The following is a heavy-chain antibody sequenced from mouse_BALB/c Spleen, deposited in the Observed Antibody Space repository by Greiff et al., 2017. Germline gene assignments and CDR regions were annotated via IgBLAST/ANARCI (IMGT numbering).Heavy chain of an antibody. J-gene: IGHJ3*01. V-gene: IGHV5-15*02. D-gene: IGHD1-1*01. CDR3: ARDYYYGSSFAY. Sequence: EVQGVESGGGLVQPGGSRKLSCAASGFTFSDYGMAWVRQAPGKGPEWVAFISNLAYSIYYADTVTGRFTISRENAKNTLYLEMSSLRSEDTAMYYCARDYYYGSSFAYWGQGTLVTVSA. CDR1: GFTFSDYG. CDR2: ISNLAYSI.